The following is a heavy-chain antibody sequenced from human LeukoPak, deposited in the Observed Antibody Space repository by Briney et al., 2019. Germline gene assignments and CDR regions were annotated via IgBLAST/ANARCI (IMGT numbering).Heavy chain of an antibody. D-gene: IGHD6-19*01. CDR1: GGSISSYY. CDR2: IYYSGST. V-gene: IGHV4-59*01. Sequence: SETLSLTCTVSGGSISSYYWSWIRQPPGKGLEWIGYIYYSGSTNYNPSLKSRVTISVDTSKNQFSLKLSSVTAADTAVYYCARAAGNEWLGPCYGMDVWGQGTTVTVSS. J-gene: IGHJ6*02. CDR3: ARAAGNEWLGPCYGMDV.